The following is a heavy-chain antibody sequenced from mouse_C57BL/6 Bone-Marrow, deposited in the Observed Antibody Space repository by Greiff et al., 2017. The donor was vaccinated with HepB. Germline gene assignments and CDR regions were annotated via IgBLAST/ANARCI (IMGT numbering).Heavy chain of an antibody. J-gene: IGHJ2*01. CDR2: INPGSGGT. V-gene: IGHV1-54*01. CDR3: ARKGRYGSSLFDY. Sequence: QVQLQQSGAELVRPGTSVKVSCKASGYAFTNYLIEWVKQRPGQGLEWIGVINPGSGGTNYNEKFKGKATLTADKSSSTAYMQLSSLTSEDSAVYFCARKGRYGSSLFDYWGQGTTLTVSS. D-gene: IGHD1-1*01. CDR1: GYAFTNYL.